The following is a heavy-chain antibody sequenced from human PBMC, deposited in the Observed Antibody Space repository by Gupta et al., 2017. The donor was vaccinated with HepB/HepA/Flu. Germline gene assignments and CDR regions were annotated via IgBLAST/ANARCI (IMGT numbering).Heavy chain of an antibody. CDR3: ARGAIAAASLEFDY. CDR1: GGYISSSSYS. J-gene: IGHJ4*02. Sequence: LQLQESGSGLVKPSETLSLTCTVSGGYISSSSYSWGWLRQPPGKGLEWIGSIYYSGSTYYTPSLKGRVTISVDTSKNQFSLKLSSVTAADTAVYYCARGAIAAASLEFDYWGQGTLVTVSS. D-gene: IGHD6-13*01. V-gene: IGHV4-39*01. CDR2: IYYSGST.